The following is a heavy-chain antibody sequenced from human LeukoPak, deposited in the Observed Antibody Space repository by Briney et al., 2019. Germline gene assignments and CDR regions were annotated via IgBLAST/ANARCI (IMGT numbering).Heavy chain of an antibody. CDR2: INHSGST. Sequence: NPSETLSLTCAVYGGSFSGYYWSWIRQPPGKGLEWIGEINHSGSTNYNPPLKSRVTISVDTSKNQFSLKLSFVTAADTAVYYCAREEYVWESYRYPSDYWGQGTLVTVSS. CDR3: AREEYVWESYRYPSDY. D-gene: IGHD3-16*02. CDR1: GGSFSGYY. J-gene: IGHJ4*02. V-gene: IGHV4-34*01.